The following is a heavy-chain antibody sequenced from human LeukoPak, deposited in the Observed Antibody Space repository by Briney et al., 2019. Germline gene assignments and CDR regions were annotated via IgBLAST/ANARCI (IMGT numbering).Heavy chain of an antibody. D-gene: IGHD4-23*01. V-gene: IGHV4-59*01. Sequence: SETLSLTCTVSGGSISSYYWSWIRQPPGKGLEWIGYIYYSGSTNYNPSLKSRVTISVDTSKNQFSLKLSSVTAADTAVYYRASYDYGGNPRFDYWGQGTLVTVSS. CDR1: GGSISSYY. J-gene: IGHJ4*02. CDR3: ASYDYGGNPRFDY. CDR2: IYYSGST.